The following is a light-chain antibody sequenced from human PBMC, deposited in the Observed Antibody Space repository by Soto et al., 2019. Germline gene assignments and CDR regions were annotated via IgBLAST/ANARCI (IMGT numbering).Light chain of an antibody. Sequence: QSALTQPPSASGTPGQSVTIPCTGTSSDVGDYNSVSWYQQHPGKAPKLMIYEVSNRPSGVSNRFSGSKSGNTASLTVSGLQAEDEADYYCSSFTSSSTLYVFGTGTKVTVL. V-gene: IGLV2-14*01. J-gene: IGLJ1*01. CDR3: SSFTSSSTLYV. CDR2: EVS. CDR1: SSDVGDYNS.